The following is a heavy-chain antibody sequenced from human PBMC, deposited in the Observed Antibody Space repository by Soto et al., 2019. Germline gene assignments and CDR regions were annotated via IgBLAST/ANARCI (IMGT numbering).Heavy chain of an antibody. CDR3: AKDIRWRYSNYVRFHDPDAFDI. Sequence: PGGSLRLSCAASGFTFDDYAMHWVRQAPGKGLEWVSGISWNSGSIGYADSVKGRFTISRDNAKNSLYLQMNSLRAEDTALYYCAKDIRWRYSNYVRFHDPDAFDIWGQGTMVTVSS. D-gene: IGHD4-4*01. CDR1: GFTFDDYA. J-gene: IGHJ3*02. V-gene: IGHV3-9*01. CDR2: ISWNSGSI.